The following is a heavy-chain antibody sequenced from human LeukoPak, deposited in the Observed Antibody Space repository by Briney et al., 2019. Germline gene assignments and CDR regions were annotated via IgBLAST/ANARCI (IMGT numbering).Heavy chain of an antibody. CDR2: IKSDGST. CDR3: ARAPSEIGGYYPEYFRH. V-gene: IGHV3-74*01. CDR1: GFTFSSYW. Sequence: GGSLRLSCAASGFTFSSYWMHWARQAPGKGLVWVSRIKSDGSTNYADSVKGRFTISRDNAKNTVSLQMNSLRAEDTGVYYCARAPSEIGGYYPEYFRHWGQGTLVTVST. D-gene: IGHD3-22*01. J-gene: IGHJ1*01.